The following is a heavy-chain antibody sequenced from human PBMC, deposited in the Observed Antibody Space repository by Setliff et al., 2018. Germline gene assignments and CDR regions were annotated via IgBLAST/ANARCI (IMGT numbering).Heavy chain of an antibody. CDR2: IYIGGSA. CDR1: GGSISSYY. D-gene: IGHD6-19*01. CDR3: AREQWLDPPGYYYMDV. J-gene: IGHJ6*03. V-gene: IGHV4-4*07. Sequence: SETLSLTCTVSGGSISSYYWSWIRQPAGKGLEWIGHIYIGGSANYNPSLKTRVTMSIDTSKNQFSLRLNSVTAADMAVYYCAREQWLDPPGYYYMDVWAKGTTVTVSS.